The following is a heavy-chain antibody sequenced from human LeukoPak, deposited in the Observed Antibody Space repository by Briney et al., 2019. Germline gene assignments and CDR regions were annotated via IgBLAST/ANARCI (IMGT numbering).Heavy chain of an antibody. CDR1: GYTFTSYD. CDR2: MNPNSGNT. D-gene: IGHD2-2*01. Sequence: ASVKVSCKASGYTFTSYDINWVRQATGQGLEWMGWMNPNSGNTGYAQKFQGRVTMTRNTSISTAYMELSSLRSEDTAVYYCARGRYGDIVVVSAAILRDNWFDPWGQGTLVTVSS. V-gene: IGHV1-8*01. J-gene: IGHJ5*02. CDR3: ARGRYGDIVVVSAAILRDNWFDP.